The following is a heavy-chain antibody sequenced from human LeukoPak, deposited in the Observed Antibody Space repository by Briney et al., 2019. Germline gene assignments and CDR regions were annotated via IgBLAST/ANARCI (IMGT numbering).Heavy chain of an antibody. D-gene: IGHD2-21*01. Sequence: GGSLRLSCAASGFSVSGKFMSWVRQAPGKGLEWVSIIHYDGKVRYAGSVGGRFTIYRDDSENTLFLQMNSLRVDDTAVYFCASGDGYLQPYWGQGTLVTVSS. CDR1: GFSVSGKF. J-gene: IGHJ4*02. CDR3: ASGDGYLQPY. CDR2: IHYDGKV. V-gene: IGHV3-53*01.